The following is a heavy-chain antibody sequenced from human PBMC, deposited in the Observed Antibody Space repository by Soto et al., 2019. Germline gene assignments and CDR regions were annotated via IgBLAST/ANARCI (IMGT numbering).Heavy chain of an antibody. CDR3: AREGGCSGGSCYSLLWYGMDV. D-gene: IGHD2-15*01. J-gene: IGHJ6*02. CDR2: ISAYDGNT. CDR1: GYTFTSYG. Sequence: QVQLVQSGAEVKKPGASVKVSCKASGYTFTSYGISWVRQAPGQGLEWMGWISAYDGNTNYAQKLQGRVTMTTDTSTSTAYMELRSLRSDDTAVYYCAREGGCSGGSCYSLLWYGMDVWGQGTTVTVSS. V-gene: IGHV1-18*01.